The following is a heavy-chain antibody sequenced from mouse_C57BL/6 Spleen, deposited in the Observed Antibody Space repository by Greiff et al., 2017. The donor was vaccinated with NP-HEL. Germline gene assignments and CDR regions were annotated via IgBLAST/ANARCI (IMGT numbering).Heavy chain of an antibody. V-gene: IGHV1-50*01. CDR3: ARKGDCTITTVVARGYAMDY. Sequence: QVQLQQPGAELVKPGASVKLSCKASGYTFTSYWMQWVKQRPGQGLEWIGEIDPSDSYTNYNQKFKGKATLTADTSSSTAYMQLSSLTSEDSAVYYCARKGDCTITTVVARGYAMDYWGQGTSVTVSS. CDR2: IDPSDSYT. D-gene: IGHD1-1*01. J-gene: IGHJ4*01. CDR1: GYTFTSYW.